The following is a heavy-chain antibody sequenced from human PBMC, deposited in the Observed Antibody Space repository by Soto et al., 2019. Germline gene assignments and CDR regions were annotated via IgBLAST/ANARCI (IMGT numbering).Heavy chain of an antibody. D-gene: IGHD4-17*01. CDR3: ARDGSTVTTNYHYAMDV. CDR2: IHSGGSRI. CDR1: GFTFSTYH. V-gene: IGHV3-48*03. Sequence: EVQLVESGGGLVQPGGSLKLSCAAYGFTFSTYHMNWLRQAPGKGLEWVSYIHSGGSRIYYADSVKGRFTISRDNAKNSLYLQMNSLRAEDTAVYYCARDGSTVTTNYHYAMDVWGQGTTVTVSS. J-gene: IGHJ6*02.